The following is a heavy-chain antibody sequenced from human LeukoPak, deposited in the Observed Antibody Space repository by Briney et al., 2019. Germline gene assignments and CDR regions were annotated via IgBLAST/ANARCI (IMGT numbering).Heavy chain of an antibody. V-gene: IGHV3-48*03. Sequence: GGSLRLSCAASGFTFSSFEMHWVRQVPGKGLEWVSYISSRGITTYYADSVKGRFTISRDNSKNTLYLQMNSLRAEDTAVYYCAKDVYYSGSRYHGAFDIWGQGTMVTVSS. CDR3: AKDVYYSGSRYHGAFDI. D-gene: IGHD1-26*01. J-gene: IGHJ3*02. CDR2: ISSRGITT. CDR1: GFTFSSFE.